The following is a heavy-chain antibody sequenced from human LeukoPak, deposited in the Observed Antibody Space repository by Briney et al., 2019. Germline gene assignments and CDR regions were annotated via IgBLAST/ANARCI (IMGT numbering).Heavy chain of an antibody. Sequence: SQTLSLTCTVSGGSISSGGYYWGWIRQPPGKGLEWIGSIYHSGSTYYNPSLKSRVTISVDTSKNQFSLKLSSVTAADTAVYYCARSTMIVDYYFDYWGQGTLVTVSS. CDR2: IYHSGST. J-gene: IGHJ4*02. CDR1: GGSISSGGYY. CDR3: ARSTMIVDYYFDY. V-gene: IGHV4-39*07. D-gene: IGHD3-22*01.